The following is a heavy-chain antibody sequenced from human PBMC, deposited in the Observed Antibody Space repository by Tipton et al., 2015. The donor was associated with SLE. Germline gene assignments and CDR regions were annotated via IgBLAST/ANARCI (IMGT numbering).Heavy chain of an antibody. J-gene: IGHJ6*02. CDR2: MNPNSGNT. Sequence: QVQLVQSGAEVKKPGASVKVSCKASGYSFTRHDINWVRQATGQGLEWMGWMNPNSGNTGYAQKFQGRVTMTRDTSISTAYMELSRLRSDDTAVYYCAIENTAMVALSYYYYGMDVWGQGTTVTVSS. D-gene: IGHD5-18*01. CDR3: AIENTAMVALSYYYYGMDV. CDR1: GYSFTRHD. V-gene: IGHV1-8*01.